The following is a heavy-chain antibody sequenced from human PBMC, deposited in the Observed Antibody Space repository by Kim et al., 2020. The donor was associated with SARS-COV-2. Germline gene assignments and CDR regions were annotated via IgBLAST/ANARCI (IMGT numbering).Heavy chain of an antibody. J-gene: IGHJ4*02. D-gene: IGHD5-12*01. CDR3: ARGRPLQSGHVFDY. CDR2: IWYDGSNK. CDR1: GFTFSSYG. Sequence: GGSLRLSCAASGFTFSSYGMHWVRQAPGKGLEWVAVIWYDGSNKYYADSVKGRFTISRDNSKNTLYLQMNSLRAEDTAVYYCARGRPLQSGHVFDYWGQGTLVTVSS. V-gene: IGHV3-33*01.